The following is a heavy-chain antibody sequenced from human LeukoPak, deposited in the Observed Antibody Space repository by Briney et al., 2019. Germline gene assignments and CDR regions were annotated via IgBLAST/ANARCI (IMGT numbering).Heavy chain of an antibody. CDR2: ISYDGSNK. CDR1: GFTFSSYA. D-gene: IGHD3-9*01. CDR3: ARDSKLLLRYFGWLLDWGMDV. Sequence: PGRSLRLSCAASGFTFSSYAMHWVRQAPGKGLEWVAVISYDGSNKYYADSVKGRFTISRDNSKNTLYLQMNSLRAEDTAVYYCARDSKLLLRYFGWLLDWGMDVWGKGTTVTVSS. J-gene: IGHJ6*04. V-gene: IGHV3-30*04.